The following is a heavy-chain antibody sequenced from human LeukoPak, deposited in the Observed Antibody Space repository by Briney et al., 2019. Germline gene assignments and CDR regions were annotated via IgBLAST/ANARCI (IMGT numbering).Heavy chain of an antibody. CDR2: INPSGGST. V-gene: IGHV1-46*01. J-gene: IGHJ4*02. Sequence: ASVKVSCKASGYTFTGDDLHWVRQAPGQGLEWVGIINPSGGSTSYAQKFQGRVTMNRDMSTSTFYMELSSLRSEDTAVYYCASATYYYDSSGYSHFDYWGQGTLVTVSS. CDR3: ASATYYYDSSGYSHFDY. CDR1: GYTFTGDD. D-gene: IGHD3-22*01.